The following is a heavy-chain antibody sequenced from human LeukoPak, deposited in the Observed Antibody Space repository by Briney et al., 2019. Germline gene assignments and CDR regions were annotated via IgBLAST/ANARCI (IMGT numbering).Heavy chain of an antibody. D-gene: IGHD3-10*01. J-gene: IGHJ4*02. CDR2: IKSKTDGGTT. V-gene: IGHV3-15*01. CDR3: TTVWTFGESIDY. CDR1: GFTFSNAW. Sequence: GGSLRLFCAASGFTFSNAWMSWVRQAPGKGLEWVGRIKSKTDGGTTDYAAPVKGRFTISRDDSKNTLYLQMNSLKTEDTAVYHCTTVWTFGESIDYWGQGTLVTVSS.